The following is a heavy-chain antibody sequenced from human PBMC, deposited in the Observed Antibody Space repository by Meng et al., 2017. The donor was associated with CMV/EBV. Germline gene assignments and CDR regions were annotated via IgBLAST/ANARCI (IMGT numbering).Heavy chain of an antibody. Sequence: SLKLSCAASGFTFSSYSMNGVRQAPGKGLEWVSSISSSSSYIYYADSVKGRFPISRDNAKKSRYLQMNSLRAEDTAVYDCARGAFDIWGQGTMVTVSS. CDR2: ISSSSSYI. V-gene: IGHV3-21*01. CDR3: ARGAFDI. CDR1: GFTFSSYS. J-gene: IGHJ3*02.